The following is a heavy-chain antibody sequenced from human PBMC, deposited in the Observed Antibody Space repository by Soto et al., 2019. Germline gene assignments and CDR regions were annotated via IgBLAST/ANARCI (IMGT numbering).Heavy chain of an antibody. CDR3: ARADCSSTSCYVGDFDY. J-gene: IGHJ4*02. CDR2: IYYSGST. V-gene: IGHV4-31*03. D-gene: IGHD2-2*01. Sequence: QVQLQESGPGLVKPSQTLSLTCTVSGGSISSGGYYWSWIRQHPGKGLEWIGYIYYSGSTYYNPSLKSRVTISVDTSKNQFSLKLSSVTAADTAVYYCARADCSSTSCYVGDFDYWGQGTLVTVSS. CDR1: GGSISSGGYY.